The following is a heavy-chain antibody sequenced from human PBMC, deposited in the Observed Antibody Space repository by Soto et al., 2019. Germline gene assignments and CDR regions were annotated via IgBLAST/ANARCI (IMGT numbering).Heavy chain of an antibody. V-gene: IGHV4-59*08. CDR1: GGSISSYY. CDR3: AIHGEHSSSWYFDF. J-gene: IGHJ4*02. Sequence: QVQLQESGPGLVKPSETLSLTCTVSGGSISSYYWSWIRQPPGKGLEWIGYIYYSGSTNYNPSLKSRVTISVDTSKNQCSLKLSSVTAADTAVYYCAIHGEHSSSWYFDFWGQGTLVTVSS. D-gene: IGHD6-13*01. CDR2: IYYSGST.